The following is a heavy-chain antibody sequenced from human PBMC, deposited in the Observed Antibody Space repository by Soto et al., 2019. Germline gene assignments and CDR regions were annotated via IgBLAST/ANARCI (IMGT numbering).Heavy chain of an antibody. CDR1: GYSFTSYW. D-gene: IGHD3-22*01. CDR3: ARLGQDSSGYQNFDY. Sequence: PGESLKISCKGSGYSFTSYWIGWVRQMPGKGLEWMGIIYPGDSDTRYSPSFQGQVTISADKSISTAYLQWSSLKASDTAMYYCARLGQDSSGYQNFDYWGQGTLVTVSS. V-gene: IGHV5-51*01. J-gene: IGHJ4*02. CDR2: IYPGDSDT.